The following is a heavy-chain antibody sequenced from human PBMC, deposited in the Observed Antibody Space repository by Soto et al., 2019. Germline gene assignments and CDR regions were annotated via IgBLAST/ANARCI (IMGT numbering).Heavy chain of an antibody. CDR1: GYTFTSYYTLTSNY. D-gene: IGHD6-19*01. Sequence: ASVKVSCKAPGYTFTSYYTLTSNYIHWMRRAPGQGLEWMGIINPTDGSAIYAQKFQGRVTMTRDTSTSTVYMDLSSLKSEDTAVYYCARGSVAGRRFDFWGQGTLVTVSS. CDR3: ARGSVAGRRFDF. CDR2: INPTDGSA. J-gene: IGHJ5*01. V-gene: IGHV1-46*01.